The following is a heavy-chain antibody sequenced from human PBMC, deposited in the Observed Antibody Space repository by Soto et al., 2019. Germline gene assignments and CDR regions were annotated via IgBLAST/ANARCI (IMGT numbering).Heavy chain of an antibody. V-gene: IGHV1-69*06. D-gene: IGHD3-9*01. CDR2: IIPIYASP. Sequence: QVQLVQSGAEVKKPGSSVKVSCKASGGTFSSNAISWVRQAPGQGLEWMGGIIPIYASPNYAQNFQGRVTVTADKATSTAYLELIRLKFADSAIYSCAVTVTGSRSPLAHWGRGTLVIVSS. J-gene: IGHJ4*02. CDR3: AVTVTGSRSPLAH. CDR1: GGTFSSNA.